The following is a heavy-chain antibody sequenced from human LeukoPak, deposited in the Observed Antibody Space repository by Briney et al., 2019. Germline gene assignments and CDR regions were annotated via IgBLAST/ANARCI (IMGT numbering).Heavy chain of an antibody. Sequence: PGGSLRLSCAASGFTFSGYAMSWVRQAPGKGLEWVSAISGSGGSTYYADSVKGRFTISRDNSKNTLYLQMNSLRAEDTAVYYRAKDIIEIIAAAGTAPLVVTGFDYWGQGTLVTVSS. V-gene: IGHV3-23*01. CDR3: AKDIIEIIAAAGTAPLVVTGFDY. D-gene: IGHD6-13*01. J-gene: IGHJ4*02. CDR1: GFTFSGYA. CDR2: ISGSGGST.